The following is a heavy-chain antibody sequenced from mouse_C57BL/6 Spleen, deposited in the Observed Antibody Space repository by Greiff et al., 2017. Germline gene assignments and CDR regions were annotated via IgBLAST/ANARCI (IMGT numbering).Heavy chain of an antibody. CDR2: IRSKSSNYAT. J-gene: IGHJ4*01. CDR3: VRSHYYGSSPSYAMDY. Sequence: EVQLVESGGGLVQPKGSLKLSCAASGFTFNTYAMHWVRQAPGQGLEWVARIRSKSSNYATYYADTVKDRFTISRDDSQSMLYLQMNNLKTEDTAMYYCVRSHYYGSSPSYAMDYWGQGTSGTVSS. D-gene: IGHD1-1*01. CDR1: GFTFNTYA. V-gene: IGHV10-3*01.